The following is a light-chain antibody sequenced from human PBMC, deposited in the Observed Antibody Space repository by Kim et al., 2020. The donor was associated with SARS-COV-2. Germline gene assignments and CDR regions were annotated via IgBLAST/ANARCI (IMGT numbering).Light chain of an antibody. J-gene: IGLJ2*01. V-gene: IGLV3-19*01. CDR2: GKN. CDR1: SLRSYY. Sequence: VAWGQTVRITCQGDSLRSYYATWYQQKPGQAPILVIYGKNNRPSGIPDRFSGSSSGNTASLTITGTQAGDEAEYYCNSRDSNDNVVFGGGTQLTVL. CDR3: NSRDSNDNVV.